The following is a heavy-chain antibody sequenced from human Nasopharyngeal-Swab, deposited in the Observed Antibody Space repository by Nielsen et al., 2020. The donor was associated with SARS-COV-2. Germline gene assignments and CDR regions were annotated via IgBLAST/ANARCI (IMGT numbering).Heavy chain of an antibody. CDR1: GGSISSGGYY. J-gene: IGHJ4*02. V-gene: IGHV4-31*03. D-gene: IGHD4-23*01. Sequence: LRLPCTVSGGSISSGGYYWSWLRPHPGKGLEWIGYIYYSGSTYYNPSLKSRVTISVDTSKNQFSLKLSSVTAADTAVYYCARESGRGGNMEYYFDYWGQGTLVTVSS. CDR3: ARESGRGGNMEYYFDY. CDR2: IYYSGST.